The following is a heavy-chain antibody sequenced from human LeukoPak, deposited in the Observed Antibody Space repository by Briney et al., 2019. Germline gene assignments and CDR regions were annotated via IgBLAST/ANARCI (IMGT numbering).Heavy chain of an antibody. CDR3: ARGHIVVLTAPDY. D-gene: IGHD2-21*02. CDR2: MSGSGGST. V-gene: IGHV3-23*01. Sequence: GGSLRLSCAASGFTFSIYGMSWVRQAPGRGLEWVSAMSGSGGSTYYADSVKGLFTISRDNSKNTLYLQMNSLRAEDTAMYYCARGHIVVLTAPDYWGQGTLVTVSS. CDR1: GFTFSIYG. J-gene: IGHJ4*02.